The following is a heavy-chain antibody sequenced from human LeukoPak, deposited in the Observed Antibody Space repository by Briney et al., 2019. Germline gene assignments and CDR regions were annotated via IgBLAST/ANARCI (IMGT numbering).Heavy chain of an antibody. CDR2: ISYDGSNK. CDR1: GFTFSSYG. V-gene: IGHV3-30*03. D-gene: IGHD2-2*02. CDR3: ARVEGMDIVVVPAAINYYYYGMDV. Sequence: GGSQRLSCAASGFTFSSYGMHWVRQAPGKGLEWVAVISYDGSNKYYADSVKGRFTISRDNSKNTLYLQMNSLRAEDTAVYYCARVEGMDIVVVPAAINYYYYGMDVWGQGTTVTVSS. J-gene: IGHJ6*02.